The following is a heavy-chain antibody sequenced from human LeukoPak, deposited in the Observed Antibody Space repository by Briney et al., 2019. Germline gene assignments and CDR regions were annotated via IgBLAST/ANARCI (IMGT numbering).Heavy chain of an antibody. CDR2: IWYDGSNK. D-gene: IGHD3-10*01. CDR3: ARDSIRLNYYGSGSSDY. Sequence: GRSLRLSCAASGFTFSSYGMHWVRQAPGKGLEWVAVIWYDGSNKYYADSVKGRFTISRDNSKNTPYLQMNSLRAEDTAVYYCARDSIRLNYYGSGSSDYWGQGTLVTVSS. J-gene: IGHJ4*02. V-gene: IGHV3-33*01. CDR1: GFTFSSYG.